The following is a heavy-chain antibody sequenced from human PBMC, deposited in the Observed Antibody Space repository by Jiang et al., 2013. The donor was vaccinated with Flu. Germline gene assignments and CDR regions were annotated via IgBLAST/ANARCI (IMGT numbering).Heavy chain of an antibody. Sequence: SYAISWVRQAPGQGLEWMGGIIPILGIANYAQKFQGRVTITADKSTSTAYMELSSLRSEDTAVYYCARVGTDYGDFLWYFDLWGRGTLVTVSS. CDR1: SYA. V-gene: IGHV1-69*10. CDR2: IIPILGIA. J-gene: IGHJ2*01. CDR3: ARVGTDYGDFLWYFDL. D-gene: IGHD4-17*01.